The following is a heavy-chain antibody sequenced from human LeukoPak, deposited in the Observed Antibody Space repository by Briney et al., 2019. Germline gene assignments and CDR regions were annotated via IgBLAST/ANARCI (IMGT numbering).Heavy chain of an antibody. CDR2: INPSGGGT. Sequence: GASVKVSCKASGYTFTSYYMHWVRQAPGQGLEWMGIINPSGGGTSYAQKFQGRVTMTRDTSTSTVYMELSSLRSEDTAVYYCARDAGGDYYGSGSYLGYWGQGTLVTVSS. CDR3: ARDAGGDYYGSGSYLGY. V-gene: IGHV1-46*01. D-gene: IGHD3-10*01. CDR1: GYTFTSYY. J-gene: IGHJ4*02.